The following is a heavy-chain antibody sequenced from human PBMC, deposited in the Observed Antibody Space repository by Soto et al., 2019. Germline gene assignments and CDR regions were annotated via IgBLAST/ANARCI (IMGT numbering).Heavy chain of an antibody. CDR3: ARAVLDFWSGFYFYGMDV. Sequence: SETLSLTCAVSGGSISSSNWWSWVRQPPGKGLEWIGEIYHSGSTNYNPSLKSRVTISVDKSKNQFSLKLSSVTAADTAVYYCARAVLDFWSGFYFYGMDVWGQGTTVTVSS. CDR1: GGSISSSNW. V-gene: IGHV4-4*02. J-gene: IGHJ6*02. D-gene: IGHD3-3*01. CDR2: IYHSGST.